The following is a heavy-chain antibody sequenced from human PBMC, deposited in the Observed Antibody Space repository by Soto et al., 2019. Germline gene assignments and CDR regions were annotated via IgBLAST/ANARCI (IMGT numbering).Heavy chain of an antibody. CDR2: ISGSNGNT. CDR3: XXXXVDCSSSSCSEDY. CDR1: GYTFTSHG. V-gene: IGHV1-18*04. D-gene: IGHD2-2*01. J-gene: IGHJ4*02. Sequence: QVQLVQSGAEVKKPGASVKVSCKASGYTFTSHGVSWVRQAPGPGLEWMGWISGSNGNTKYAQSFQGRVTLTTDTXXXXXXXXXXXXXXXXXXXXXXXXXXVDCSSSSCSEDYWGQGTLVTVSS.